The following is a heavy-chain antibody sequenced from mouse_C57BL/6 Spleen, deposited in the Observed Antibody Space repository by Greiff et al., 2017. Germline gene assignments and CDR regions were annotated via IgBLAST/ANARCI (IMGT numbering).Heavy chain of an antibody. CDR1: GYTFTDYY. J-gene: IGHJ2*01. Sequence: VQLQQSGPELVKPGASVKISCKASGYTFTDYYMNWVKQSHGKSLEWIGDINPNNGGTSYNQKFKGKATLTVDKSSSTAYMELRSLTSEDSAVYYCARRALYYGEDYWGQGTTLTVSS. D-gene: IGHD1-1*01. CDR2: INPNNGGT. V-gene: IGHV1-26*01. CDR3: ARRALYYGEDY.